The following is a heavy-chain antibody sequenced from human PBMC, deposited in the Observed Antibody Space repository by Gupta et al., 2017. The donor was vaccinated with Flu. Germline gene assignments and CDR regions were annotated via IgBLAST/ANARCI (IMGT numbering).Heavy chain of an antibody. D-gene: IGHD5-24*01. J-gene: IGHJ4*02. CDR2: ISWNSGSI. CDR3: AKDISGWLQYFFDY. CDR1: GFTFDDYA. Sequence: EVQLVESGGGLAQPGRSLRLSCVASGFTFDDYAMHWVRQAPGQGLEWVSGISWNSGSIGYADSVKGRFTISRDNAKNSLYLQMNSLRAEDTALYYCAKDISGWLQYFFDYWGQGTLVTVSS. V-gene: IGHV3-9*01.